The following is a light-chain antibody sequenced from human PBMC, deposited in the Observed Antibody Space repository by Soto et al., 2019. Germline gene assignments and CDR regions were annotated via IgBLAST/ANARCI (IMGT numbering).Light chain of an antibody. CDR1: QSVRSN. CDR3: QQYDNWPPIT. Sequence: EIVVTQSPATLSVSPGGAATLSCRASQSVRSNLAWYQQKRGQAPRLLIYDASTRATGIPARFSGSGSGTEFTLTISSLQSEDCAVYYCQQYDNWPPITFGQGTRLEI. CDR2: DAS. J-gene: IGKJ5*01. V-gene: IGKV3-15*01.